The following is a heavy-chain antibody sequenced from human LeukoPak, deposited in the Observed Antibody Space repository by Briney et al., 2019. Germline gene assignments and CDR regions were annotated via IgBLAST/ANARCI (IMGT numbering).Heavy chain of an antibody. J-gene: IGHJ2*01. V-gene: IGHV1-2*02. CDR2: IDHNSGGK. CDR1: GYTFTAHY. CDR3: ARGRGTTMVRGVITNYFDL. Sequence: ASVKLSCKASGYTFTAHYIHWVRQAPGQGLEWMGWIDHNSGGKNYAEKFQGSVTMTGDTSINTAFMELNRLRSDDTATYYCARGRGTTMVRGVITNYFDLWGRGSLVTVSS. D-gene: IGHD3-10*01.